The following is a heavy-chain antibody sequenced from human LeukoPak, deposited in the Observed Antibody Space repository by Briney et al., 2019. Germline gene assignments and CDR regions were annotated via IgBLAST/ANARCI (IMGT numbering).Heavy chain of an antibody. Sequence: GGSLRLSCAASGFTFSSYAMHWVRQAQGKGLEYFSAISSNGGSTYYANSVKGRFTISRDNSKNTLYLQMGSLRAEDMAVYYCARDSSGWDGYFDYWGQGTLVTVSS. J-gene: IGHJ4*02. CDR1: GFTFSSYA. CDR2: ISSNGGST. V-gene: IGHV3-64*01. D-gene: IGHD6-19*01. CDR3: ARDSSGWDGYFDY.